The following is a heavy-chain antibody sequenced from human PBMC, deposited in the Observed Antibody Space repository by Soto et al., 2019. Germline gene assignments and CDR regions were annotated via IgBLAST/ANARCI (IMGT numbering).Heavy chain of an antibody. V-gene: IGHV1-69*13. CDR2: IIPIFGTA. CDR1: RGTFSSYA. D-gene: IGHD5-12*01. J-gene: IGHJ4*02. Sequence: SVKVSFKASRGTFSSYAINWVRQAPGQGLEWMGGIIPIFGTANYAQKFQGRVTITADESTSTAYMELSSLRSEDTAVYYCARPVEMATISRSYLFYWGQGTLVTVS. CDR3: ARPVEMATISRSYLFY.